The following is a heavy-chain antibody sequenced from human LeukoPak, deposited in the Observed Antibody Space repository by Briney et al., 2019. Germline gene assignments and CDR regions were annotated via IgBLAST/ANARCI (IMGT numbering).Heavy chain of an antibody. CDR3: ARGVGSGWNNWFDP. CDR1: GGTFSSYA. Sequence: SVKVSCKASGGTFSSYAIYWVRQAPGQGPEWMGGIIPIFGTANYAQKFQGRVTITADKSTSTAYMELSSLRSEDTAVYYCARGVGSGWNNWFDPWGQGTLVTVSS. V-gene: IGHV1-69*06. D-gene: IGHD6-19*01. J-gene: IGHJ5*02. CDR2: IIPIFGTA.